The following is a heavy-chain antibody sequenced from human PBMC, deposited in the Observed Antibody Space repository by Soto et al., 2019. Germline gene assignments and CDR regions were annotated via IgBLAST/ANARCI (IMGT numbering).Heavy chain of an antibody. Sequence: XGPTLVNPTQTLTLTCTFSGFSLSTSGMRVSWIRQPPGKALEWLARIDWDDDKFYSTSLKTRLTISKDTSKNQVVLTMANMDPVDTATYYCARTYRWVTTDCGQGNLVTVSS. D-gene: IGHD4-4*01. V-gene: IGHV2-70*04. CDR3: ARTYRWVTTD. CDR2: IDWDDDK. CDR1: GFSLSTSGMR. J-gene: IGHJ4*02.